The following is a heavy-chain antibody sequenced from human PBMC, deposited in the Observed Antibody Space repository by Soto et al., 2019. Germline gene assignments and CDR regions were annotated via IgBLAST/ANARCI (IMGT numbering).Heavy chain of an antibody. CDR3: ARLRWYSGSFYGMDV. D-gene: IGHD1-26*01. CDR1: GYSFTSYW. Sequence: PGESLKISCKGSGYSFTSYWISWVRQMPGKGLEWMGRIDPSDSYTNYSPSFQGHVTISADKSISTAYLQWSSLKASDTAMYYCARLRWYSGSFYGMDVWGQGTTVTVSS. J-gene: IGHJ6*02. CDR2: IDPSDSYT. V-gene: IGHV5-10-1*01.